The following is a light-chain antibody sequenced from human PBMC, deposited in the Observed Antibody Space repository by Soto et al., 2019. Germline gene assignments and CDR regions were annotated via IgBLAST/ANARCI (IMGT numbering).Light chain of an antibody. CDR3: QQFAKSST. V-gene: IGKV1-5*01. J-gene: IGKJ1*01. CDR1: HNIERW. Sequence: QMTQSPSTLSASVGDRVTITCRASHNIERWMAWYQQKPGRAPSLLIFDATTLHSGVPSRFRGGGSGTEFTLTINGLQPDDFATYYCQQFAKSSTFGQGTTVEIK. CDR2: DAT.